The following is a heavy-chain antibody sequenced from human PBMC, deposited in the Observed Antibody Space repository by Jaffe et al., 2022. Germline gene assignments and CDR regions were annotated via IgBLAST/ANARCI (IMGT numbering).Heavy chain of an antibody. CDR2: IKQDGSEK. D-gene: IGHD6-19*01. CDR1: GFTFSSYW. CDR3: ARVGYSSGWYSSPPTWYFDL. J-gene: IGHJ2*01. Sequence: EVQLVESGGGLVQPGGSLRLSCAASGFTFSSYWMSWVRQAPGKGLEWVANIKQDGSEKYYVDSVKGRFTISRDNAKNSLYLQMNSLRAEDTAVYYCARVGYSSGWYSSPPTWYFDLWGRGTLVTVSS. V-gene: IGHV3-7*01.